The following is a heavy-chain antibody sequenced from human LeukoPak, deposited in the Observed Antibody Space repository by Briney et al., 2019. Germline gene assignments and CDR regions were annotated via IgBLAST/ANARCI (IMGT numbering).Heavy chain of an antibody. Sequence: GGSLRLSCAASGFSFSTYYVNWVRQAPGKGLEWVSCISSGSTYIYYADSVKGRFTVSRDNAKNSLYLQMNSLRAEDTAVYYFAKHVVSVYQLQLDYGGEGTRVTVSS. CDR1: GFSFSTYY. CDR2: ISSGSTYI. V-gene: IGHV3-21*01. CDR3: AKHVVSVYQLQLDY. J-gene: IGHJ4*02. D-gene: IGHD2-2*01.